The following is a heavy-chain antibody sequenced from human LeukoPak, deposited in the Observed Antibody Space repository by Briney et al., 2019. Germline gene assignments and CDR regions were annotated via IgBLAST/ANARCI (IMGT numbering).Heavy chain of an antibody. CDR2: ISYDGSSK. V-gene: IGHV3-30-3*01. CDR3: ARDQTYYDILTGYPDY. J-gene: IGHJ4*02. Sequence: GGSLRLSCAASGFTFSSYAMHWVRQAPGKGLEWVAVISYDGSSKYYADSVKGRFTISRDNSKNTLYLQMNSLRAEDTAVYYCARDQTYYDILTGYPDYWGQGTLVTVSS. CDR1: GFTFSSYA. D-gene: IGHD3-9*01.